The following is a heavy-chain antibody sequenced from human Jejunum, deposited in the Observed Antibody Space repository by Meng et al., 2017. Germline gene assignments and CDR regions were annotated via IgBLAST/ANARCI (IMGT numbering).Heavy chain of an antibody. D-gene: IGHD3-16*02. CDR1: GGAISSSDW. CDR3: AREWSGSFRHFDY. Sequence: QVQLQESGPGLLKPSGTLALTGGGSGGAISSSDWWSWVRQPPGKGLEWIGEIHHSGSTNYNPSLKSRVTISVDKSKNQFSLKLSSVTAADTAVYYCAREWSGSFRHFDYWGQGTLVTVSS. CDR2: IHHSGST. J-gene: IGHJ4*02. V-gene: IGHV4-4*02.